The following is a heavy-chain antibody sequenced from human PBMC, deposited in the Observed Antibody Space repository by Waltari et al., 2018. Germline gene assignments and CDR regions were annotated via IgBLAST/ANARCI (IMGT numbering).Heavy chain of an antibody. Sequence: VQLLESGGGLVQPGGSLSLSCAASGSTFRTYAMSWVRQAPGKGLEWVTVIYSGGSTYYADSVKGRFTISRDNSKNTLYLQMNSLRAEDTAVYYCAKDQIAAAGTSFDFWGQGTLVTVSS. CDR3: AKDQIAAAGTSFDF. V-gene: IGHV3-23*03. D-gene: IGHD6-13*01. J-gene: IGHJ4*02. CDR1: GSTFRTYA. CDR2: IYSGGST.